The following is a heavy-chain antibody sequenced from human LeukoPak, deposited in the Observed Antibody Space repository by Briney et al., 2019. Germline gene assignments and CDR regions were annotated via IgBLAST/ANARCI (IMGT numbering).Heavy chain of an antibody. CDR2: IKHDGSDK. V-gene: IGHV3-7*03. CDR1: GFLFSSYW. Sequence: GGSLRLSCAASGFLFSSYWMSWVRQAPGKGLEWVANIKHDGSDKYYVDSVTGRFTISRDNSKNTLYLEMSSLRVEDTAVYYCAKDPNGDYIGAFDVWGQGTMVTVSS. CDR3: AKDPNGDYIGAFDV. D-gene: IGHD4-17*01. J-gene: IGHJ3*01.